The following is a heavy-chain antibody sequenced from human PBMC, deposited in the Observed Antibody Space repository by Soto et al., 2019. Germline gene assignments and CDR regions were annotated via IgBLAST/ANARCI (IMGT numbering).Heavy chain of an antibody. CDR2: IYYSGST. J-gene: IGHJ4*02. D-gene: IGHD3-22*01. V-gene: IGHV4-31*03. CDR3: ARAHYFDSSGPFDY. Sequence: QVQLQESGPGLVKPSQTLSLTCTVSGGSISSGAYYWSWIRQHPGKGLEWIGYIYYSGSTYYNPSPDSRVTRSVDTSRKQCSLKVSSVTAADTAVYYCARAHYFDSSGPFDYWGPGTLVTVSS. CDR1: GGSISSGAYY.